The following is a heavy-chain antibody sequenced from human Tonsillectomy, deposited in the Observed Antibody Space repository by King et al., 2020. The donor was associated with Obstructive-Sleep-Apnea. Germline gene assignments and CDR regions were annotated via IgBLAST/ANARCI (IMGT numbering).Heavy chain of an antibody. CDR3: ARGSTRFGELIDY. CDR2: IYYSGST. Sequence: VQLQESGPGLVKPSQTLSLTCAVSGGSISSGGYSWSWIRQPPGKGLEWIGYIYYSGSTYYNPSLKSRVTISVDTSKNQFSLKLSSVTAADTAVYYCARGSTRFGELIDYWGQGTLVTVSS. V-gene: IGHV4-30-4*07. CDR1: GGSISSGGYS. D-gene: IGHD3-10*01. J-gene: IGHJ4*02.